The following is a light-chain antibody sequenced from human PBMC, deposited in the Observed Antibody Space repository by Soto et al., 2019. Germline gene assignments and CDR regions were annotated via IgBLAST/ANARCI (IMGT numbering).Light chain of an antibody. Sequence: EIVLTPSPATLSLSPGERATLSCRASQSVTNYLAWYQQTPGQAPRLLIYDTSSRATGIPDRFSGSGSGTDFTLTISRLEPEDFAVYYCQQYGSSPQTFGQGTKVDNK. CDR2: DTS. J-gene: IGKJ1*01. CDR3: QQYGSSPQT. V-gene: IGKV3-20*01. CDR1: QSVTNY.